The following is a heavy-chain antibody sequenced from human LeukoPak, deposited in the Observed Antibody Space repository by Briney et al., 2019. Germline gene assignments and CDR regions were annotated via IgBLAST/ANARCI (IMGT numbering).Heavy chain of an antibody. CDR1: GGSISSYY. J-gene: IGHJ6*02. CDR2: IYYSGST. Sequence: PSETLSLTCTVSGGSISSYYWSWIRQPPGKGLGWIGYIYYSGSTNYNPSLKSRVTISVDTSKNQFSLKLSSVTAADTAVYYCARDLTYSSSWYGDYYYGMDVWGQGTTVTVSS. CDR3: ARDLTYSSSWYGDYYYGMDV. V-gene: IGHV4-59*01. D-gene: IGHD6-13*01.